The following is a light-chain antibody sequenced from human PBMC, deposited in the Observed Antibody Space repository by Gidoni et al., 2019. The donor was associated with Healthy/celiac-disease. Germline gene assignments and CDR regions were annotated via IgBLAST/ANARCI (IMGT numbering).Light chain of an antibody. CDR3: SSYTSSSTLI. V-gene: IGLV2-14*01. J-gene: IGLJ2*01. CDR2: EVS. Sequence: QSALTQPASVSGSPGQSITISCTGTSSDVGGYNSVSWYQQPPGKAPKLMIYEVSKRPSGVSNRFSGSKSGNTASLTISGLQAEDEADYYCSSYTSSSTLIFGGGTKLTVL. CDR1: SSDVGGYNS.